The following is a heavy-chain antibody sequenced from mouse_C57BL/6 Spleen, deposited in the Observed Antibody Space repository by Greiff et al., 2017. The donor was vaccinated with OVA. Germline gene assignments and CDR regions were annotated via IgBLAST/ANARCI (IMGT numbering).Heavy chain of an antibody. J-gene: IGHJ2*01. V-gene: IGHV1-69*01. CDR2: IDPSDSYT. CDR1: GYTFTSYW. D-gene: IGHD1-1*01. Sequence: QVQLQQPGAELVLPGASVKLSCKASGYTFTSYWMHWVKQRPGPGLEWIGEIDPSDSYTNYNQKFKGKSTLTVDKSSSTAYMQLSSLTSEDSAVYYCARGTTVVAPVDYWGQGTTLTVSS. CDR3: ARGTTVVAPVDY.